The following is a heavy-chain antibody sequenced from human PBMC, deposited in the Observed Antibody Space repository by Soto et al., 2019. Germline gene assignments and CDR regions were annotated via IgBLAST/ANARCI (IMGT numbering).Heavy chain of an antibody. CDR2: IIPIFGTA. V-gene: IGHV1-69*01. J-gene: IGHJ4*02. Sequence: SVKISCKASGGTFSSYAISWVRQAPGQGLEWMGGIIPIFGTANYAQKFQGRVTITADESTSKAYRELSSLRSEDTAVYYCAREIGNYVFDSWGQGTLVTVSS. D-gene: IGHD1-7*01. CDR3: AREIGNYVFDS. CDR1: GGTFSSYA.